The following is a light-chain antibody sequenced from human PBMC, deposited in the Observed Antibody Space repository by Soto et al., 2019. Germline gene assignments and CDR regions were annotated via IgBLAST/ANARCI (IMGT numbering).Light chain of an antibody. J-gene: IGLJ2*01. CDR1: SSNIGAGYD. CDR2: GNS. CDR3: QSYDSSLRVV. Sequence: QSVLTQPPSVSGAPGQRVTISCTGSSSNIGAGYDVHWYQQLPGTAPKLLIYGNSNRPSGVPDRFSGSKSGTSASLAITGIQPEDEADYYCQSYDSSLRVVSGGGTQLTVL. V-gene: IGLV1-40*01.